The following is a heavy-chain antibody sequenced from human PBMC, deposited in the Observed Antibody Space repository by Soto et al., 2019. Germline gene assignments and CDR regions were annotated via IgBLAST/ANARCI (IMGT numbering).Heavy chain of an antibody. J-gene: IGHJ4*02. D-gene: IGHD3-22*01. V-gene: IGHV3-33*01. CDR2: IWHDGSEK. CDR1: EFIFSTYG. CDR3: ARGRTALSDSSVYSSRFDY. Sequence: QVQLVESGGGVVQPGRSLRLSCAASEFIFSTYGMHWVRQAPGKGLEWVAVIWHDGSEKYYADSVKGRFTVSRDNSKNILCLQRRSLRAEDTAVYYCARGRTALSDSSVYSSRFDYWGQGTRVTVSS.